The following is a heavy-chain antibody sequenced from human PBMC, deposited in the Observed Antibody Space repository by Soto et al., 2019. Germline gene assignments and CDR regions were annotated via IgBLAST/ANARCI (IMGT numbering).Heavy chain of an antibody. J-gene: IGHJ5*02. CDR1: GGTFSSYT. CDR2: IIPIIGIA. D-gene: IGHD2-2*01. Sequence: QVQLVQSGAEVKKPGSSVKVSCKASGGTFSSYTISWVRQAPGQGLEWMGRIIPIIGIANYAQKFQGRVTTTANKSTTTAYMELSSLRSEDTAVYYCARAEYQLLRFAGFGGWFDPWGQGTLVTVSS. CDR3: ARAEYQLLRFAGFGGWFDP. V-gene: IGHV1-69*02.